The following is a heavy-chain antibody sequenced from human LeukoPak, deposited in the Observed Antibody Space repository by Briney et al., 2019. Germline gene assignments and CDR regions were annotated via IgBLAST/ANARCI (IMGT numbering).Heavy chain of an antibody. J-gene: IGHJ5*02. CDR3: ARGRLRFLEWLLDWFDP. V-gene: IGHV1-69*13. D-gene: IGHD3-3*01. Sequence: SVKVSCKASGGTFSSYGINWVRQAPGQGLEWMGGIIPIFGTANYAQKFQGRVTITADESTSTAYMELSSLRSEDTAVYYCARGRLRFLEWLLDWFDPWGQGTLVTVSS. CDR1: GGTFSSYG. CDR2: IIPIFGTA.